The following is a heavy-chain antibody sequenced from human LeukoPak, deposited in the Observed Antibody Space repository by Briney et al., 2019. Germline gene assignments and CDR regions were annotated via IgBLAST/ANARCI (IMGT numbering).Heavy chain of an antibody. CDR3: ARDTLYGSGSYYTVKYYYYIDV. Sequence: GGSLRLSCAASGFTFSSYWMSWVRQAPGKGLEWVANIKQDGSEKYYVDSVKGRFTISRDNAKNSLYLQMNSLRAEDAAVYYCARDTLYGSGSYYTVKYYYYIDVWGKGTTVTVSS. CDR2: IKQDGSEK. CDR1: GFTFSSYW. D-gene: IGHD3-10*01. V-gene: IGHV3-7*01. J-gene: IGHJ6*03.